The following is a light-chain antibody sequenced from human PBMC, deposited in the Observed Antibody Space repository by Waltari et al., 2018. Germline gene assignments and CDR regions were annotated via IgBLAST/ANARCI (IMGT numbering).Light chain of an antibody. CDR3: AAWDDSLSASL. CDR2: RNE. V-gene: IGLV1-47*01. J-gene: IGLJ3*02. CDR1: SFNIGGNY. Sequence: QTVLTQPPSVSGTPGQRVTISCSGSSFNIGGNYVYWFQQLPGTAPKLLIYRNEARPSGGPDRISGSKSGSSASLAISGLRSEDEAHYYCAAWDDSLSASLFGGGTKLTVL.